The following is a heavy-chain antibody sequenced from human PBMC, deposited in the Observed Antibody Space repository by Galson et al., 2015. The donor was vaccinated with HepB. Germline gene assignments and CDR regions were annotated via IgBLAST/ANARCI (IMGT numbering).Heavy chain of an antibody. CDR2: INPNSGGT. CDR1: GYTFTGYY. D-gene: IGHD3-3*01. V-gene: IGHV1-2*02. J-gene: IGHJ5*02. Sequence: SVKVSCKASGYTFTGYYMHWVRQAPGQGLEWMGWINPNSGGTNYAQKFQGRVTMTRDTSISTAYMELSRLRSDDTAVYYCAREGPIFGVAQGSDNWFDPWGQGTLVTVSS. CDR3: AREGPIFGVAQGSDNWFDP.